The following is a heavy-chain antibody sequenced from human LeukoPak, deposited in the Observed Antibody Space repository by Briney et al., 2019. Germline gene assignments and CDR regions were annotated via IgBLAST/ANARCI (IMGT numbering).Heavy chain of an antibody. J-gene: IGHJ5*02. CDR3: ARGPTHYDILTGYYGPGP. CDR1: GFTFSSYS. D-gene: IGHD3-9*01. V-gene: IGHV3-21*01. CDR2: ISSSSSYI. Sequence: GGSLRLSCAASGFTFSSYSMNWVRQAPGKGLEWVSSISSSSSYIYYADSVKGRFTISRDNAKNSLYLQMNSLRAEDTAVYYCARGPTHYDILTGYYGPGPWGQGTLVTVSS.